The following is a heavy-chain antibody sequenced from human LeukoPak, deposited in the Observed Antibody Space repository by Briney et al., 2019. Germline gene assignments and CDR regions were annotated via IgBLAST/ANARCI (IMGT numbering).Heavy chain of an antibody. J-gene: IGHJ6*02. CDR2: IYYSGST. D-gene: IGHD3-10*01. CDR1: GGSISSSSYY. V-gene: IGHV4-39*01. CDR3: ARPGYYGMDV. Sequence: PETLSLTCTVSGGSISSSSYYWGWIRQPPGKGLEWIGSIYYSGSTYYNPSLKSRVTISVDTSKNQFSLKLSSVTAADTAVYYCARPGYYGMDVWGQGTTVTVSS.